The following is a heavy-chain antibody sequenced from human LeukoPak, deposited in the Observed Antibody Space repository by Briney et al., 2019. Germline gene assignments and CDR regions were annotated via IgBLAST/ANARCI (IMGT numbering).Heavy chain of an antibody. CDR2: ISAYNGNT. J-gene: IGHJ4*02. D-gene: IGHD6-13*01. V-gene: IGHV1-18*01. CDR3: AREAYWIAAAGNGEVDY. CDR1: GYTFTSYG. Sequence: GASVKVSCKASGYTFTSYGISWVRQAPGQGLELMGWISAYNGNTNYAQELQGRVTMPTDTSTSTAYMELRSLRSDDTAVYYCAREAYWIAAAGNGEVDYWGQGTLVTVSS.